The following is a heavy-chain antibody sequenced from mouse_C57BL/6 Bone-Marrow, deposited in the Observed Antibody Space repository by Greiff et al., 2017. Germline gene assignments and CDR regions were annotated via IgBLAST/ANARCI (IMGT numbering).Heavy chain of an antibody. D-gene: IGHD1-1*01. CDR2: IYPRDGST. CDR3: ARESSSYALSGFDY. V-gene: IGHV1-85*01. Sequence: VQLVESGPELVKPGASVKLSCKASGYTFTSYDINWVKQRPGQGLEWIGWIYPRDGSTKYNEKFKGKATLTVDTSSSTAYMELHSLTSEDSAVYYCARESSSYALSGFDYWGKGTTLTVSS. CDR1: GYTFTSYD. J-gene: IGHJ2*01.